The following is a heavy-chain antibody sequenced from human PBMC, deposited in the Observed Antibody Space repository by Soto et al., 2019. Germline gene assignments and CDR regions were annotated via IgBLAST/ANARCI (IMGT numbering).Heavy chain of an antibody. Sequence: PSETLSLTCTVSGGSISSYYWSWIRQPPGKGLEWIGYIYYSGSTNYNPSLKSRVTISVDTSKNQFSLKLSSVTAADTAVYYCARFLLYGDYLDAFDIWGQGTMVTVSS. CDR2: IYYSGST. CDR3: ARFLLYGDYLDAFDI. D-gene: IGHD4-17*01. V-gene: IGHV4-59*01. J-gene: IGHJ3*02. CDR1: GGSISSYY.